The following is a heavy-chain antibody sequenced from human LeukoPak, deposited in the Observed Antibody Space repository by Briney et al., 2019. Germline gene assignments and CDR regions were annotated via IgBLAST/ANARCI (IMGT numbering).Heavy chain of an antibody. J-gene: IGHJ5*02. CDR2: MSSDSGYI. CDR1: GFTFSNYA. Sequence: GGSLRLSCAASGFTFSNYAMSWVGQAPGKGLEGVSSMSSDSGYIYNADSVKGRFTISRDNAKNSLYLQMDSLRAADTAVYYCARGDCITAMCYLPNWFDPWGQGTLVTVSS. CDR3: ARGDCITAMCYLPNWFDP. V-gene: IGHV3-21*01. D-gene: IGHD2-2*01.